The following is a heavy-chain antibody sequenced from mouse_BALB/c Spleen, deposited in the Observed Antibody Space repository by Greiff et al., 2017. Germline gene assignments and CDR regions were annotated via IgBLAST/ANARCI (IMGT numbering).Heavy chain of an antibody. CDR1: GYTFTSYW. V-gene: IGHV1-7*01. Sequence: QVQLQQSGAELAKPGASVKMSCKASGYTFTSYWMHWVKQRPGQGLEWIGYINPSTGYTEYNQKFKDKATLTADKSSSTAYMQLSSLTSEDSAVYYCARDYPMDYWGQGTSVTVSS. J-gene: IGHJ4*01. CDR2: INPSTGYT. CDR3: ARDYPMDY.